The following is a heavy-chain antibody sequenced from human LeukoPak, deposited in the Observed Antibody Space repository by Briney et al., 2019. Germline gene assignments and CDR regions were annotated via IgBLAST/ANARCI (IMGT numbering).Heavy chain of an antibody. J-gene: IGHJ6*03. CDR3: ATGLPSLYYYMAL. CDR1: GYTLTELS. CDR2: FDPEDDET. V-gene: IGHV1-24*01. Sequence: ASVKVSCKVSGYTLTELSMHWIRQTPGKGLGWMGGFDPEDDETIYAQNFQGEITMTEDTTTDTAYMQLSSLTSEDTPIYYCATGLPSLYYYMALWGEGTAVTVS.